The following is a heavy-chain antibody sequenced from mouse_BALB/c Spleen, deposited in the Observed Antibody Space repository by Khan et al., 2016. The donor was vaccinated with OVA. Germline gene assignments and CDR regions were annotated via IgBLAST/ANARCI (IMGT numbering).Heavy chain of an antibody. D-gene: IGHD3-3*01. J-gene: IGHJ4*01. CDR2: INPKNGGT. Sequence: VQLKESGPELVKPGASVKISCKTSGYTFPEYTVHWVKQSLGKSLDWIGVINPKNGGTAYNQKFKGKATLTVDKSSSTAYMEFRSLTSEDSAVYECARDAGRSGGKGTSVTVAS. CDR3: ARDAGRS. V-gene: IGHV1-18*01. CDR1: GYTFPEYT.